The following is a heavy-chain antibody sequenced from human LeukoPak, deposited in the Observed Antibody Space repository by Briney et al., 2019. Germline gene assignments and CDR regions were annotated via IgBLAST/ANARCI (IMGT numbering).Heavy chain of an antibody. CDR2: ISGSDNSA. Sequence: GGSLRLSCAASGFTFSSSWMSWVRQAPGKGLEWVSSISGSDNSAYFADSVKGRFTISRDNSKNTLSLQMNSLRAEDTAVYYCAKDRSAAAPYCFDYWGQGTLVTVSS. V-gene: IGHV3-23*01. D-gene: IGHD6-13*01. J-gene: IGHJ4*02. CDR3: AKDRSAAAPYCFDY. CDR1: GFTFSSSW.